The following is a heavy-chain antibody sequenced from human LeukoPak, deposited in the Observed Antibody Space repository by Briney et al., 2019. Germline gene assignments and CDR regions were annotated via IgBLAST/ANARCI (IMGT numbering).Heavy chain of an antibody. CDR2: IYSGGST. CDR1: GFTVSSNY. CDR3: AREYGSGSYPYYYYMDV. Sequence: GGSLRLSCAASGFTVSSNYMSWVRQAPGKGLEWVSVIYSGGSTYYADSVKGRFTISRDNSKNTLYLQMNSLRAEDTAVYYCAREYGSGSYPYYYYMDVWSKGTTVTISS. J-gene: IGHJ6*03. D-gene: IGHD3-10*01. V-gene: IGHV3-66*01.